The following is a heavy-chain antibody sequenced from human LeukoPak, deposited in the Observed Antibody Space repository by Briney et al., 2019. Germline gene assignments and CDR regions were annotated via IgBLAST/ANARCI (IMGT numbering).Heavy chain of an antibody. CDR2: IKSKTDGGKT. D-gene: IGHD3-22*01. CDR1: GFTFSNAW. J-gene: IGHJ4*02. CDR3: TTVYYYDSSGYYHVDY. Sequence: TGGSLRLSCAASGFTFSNAWMSWVRQAPGKGLEWVGRIKSKTDGGKTDYAAPVKGRFTISRDDSKNTLYLQMNSLKTEDTAVYYCTTVYYYDSSGYYHVDYWGQGTLVTVSS. V-gene: IGHV3-15*01.